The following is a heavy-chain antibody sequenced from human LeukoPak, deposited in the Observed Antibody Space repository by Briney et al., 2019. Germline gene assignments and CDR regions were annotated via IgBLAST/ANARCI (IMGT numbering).Heavy chain of an antibody. CDR3: AKALSSSFTGSSWEY. J-gene: IGHJ4*02. CDR1: GFTFDDYA. D-gene: IGHD6-6*01. V-gene: IGHV3-9*03. Sequence: GGSLRLSCAASGFTFDDYAMHWIRQAPGKGLEWVSGINWNGGKIGYADSVKGRLTISRDSAKSSLYLQMNTLRAEDMAFYYCAKALSSSFTGSSWEYWGQGTLVTVSS. CDR2: INWNGGKI.